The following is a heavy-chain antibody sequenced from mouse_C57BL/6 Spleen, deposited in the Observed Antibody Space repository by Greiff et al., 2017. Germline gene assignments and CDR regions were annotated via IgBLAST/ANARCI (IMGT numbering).Heavy chain of an antibody. Sequence: VQLQQPGAELVKPGASVKLSCKASGYTFTSYWMQWVKQRPGQGLEWIGEIDPSDSYTNYNQKFKGKATLTVDTSSSTAYMQLSSLTSEDSAVYYCASYYDRGYWGQGTTLTVSS. CDR1: GYTFTSYW. CDR2: IDPSDSYT. CDR3: ASYYDRGY. J-gene: IGHJ2*01. D-gene: IGHD2-4*01. V-gene: IGHV1-50*01.